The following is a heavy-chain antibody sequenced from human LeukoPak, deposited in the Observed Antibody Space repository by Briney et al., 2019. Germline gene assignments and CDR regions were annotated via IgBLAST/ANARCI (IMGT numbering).Heavy chain of an antibody. J-gene: IGHJ6*03. D-gene: IGHD2-2*01. V-gene: IGHV1-69*13. CDR2: IIPIFGTA. CDR3: ASGPAAMRYYYYYYYMDV. CDR1: GGTFSSYA. Sequence: ASVKVSCKASGGTFSSYAISWVRQAPGQGLEWMGGIIPIFGTANYAQKFQGRVTITADESTSTAYMELSSLRSEDTAVYYCASGPAAMRYYYYYYYMDVWGKGTTVTVSS.